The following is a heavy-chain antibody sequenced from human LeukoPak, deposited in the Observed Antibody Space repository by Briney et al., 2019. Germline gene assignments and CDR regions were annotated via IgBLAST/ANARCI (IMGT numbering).Heavy chain of an antibody. CDR2: INHSGST. J-gene: IGHJ4*02. Sequence: PSETLSLTCAVYGGSFSGYYWSWIRQPPGKGLEWIGEINHSGSTNYNPSLKSRVTISVDTSKNQFSLKLSSVAAADTAVYYCARGGVTGTTAPFDYWGQGTLVTVSS. CDR3: ARGGVTGTTAPFDY. D-gene: IGHD1-20*01. V-gene: IGHV4-34*01. CDR1: GGSFSGYY.